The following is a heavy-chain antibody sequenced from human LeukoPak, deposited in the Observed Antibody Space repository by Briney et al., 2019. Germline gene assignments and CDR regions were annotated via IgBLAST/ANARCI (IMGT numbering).Heavy chain of an antibody. D-gene: IGHD6-13*01. V-gene: IGHV3-15*01. CDR2: IKSKTDGGTT. Sequence: GGSLRLSCAASGFTFSSYSMNWVRQAPGKGLEWVGRIKSKTDGGTTDYAAPVKGRFTISRDDSKNTLYLQMNSLKTEDTAVYYCTTELRGIAAAGYYYYGMDVWGKGTTVTVSS. CDR1: GFTFSSYS. CDR3: TTELRGIAAAGYYYYGMDV. J-gene: IGHJ6*04.